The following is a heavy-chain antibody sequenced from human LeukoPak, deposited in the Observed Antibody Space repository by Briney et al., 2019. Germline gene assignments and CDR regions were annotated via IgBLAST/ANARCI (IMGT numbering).Heavy chain of an antibody. CDR2: IYSGGST. V-gene: IGHV3-66*02. Sequence: GGSLRLSCAASGFTVSSNYMSWVRQAPGKGLEWVSVIYSGGSTYYSDSAKGRFTISRYKSKNTLYLQMNSLRAEDTAVYYCARDSKAAGLYYYYYYMDVWGKGTTVTVSS. CDR3: ARDSKAAGLYYYYYYMDV. CDR1: GFTVSSNY. D-gene: IGHD6-13*01. J-gene: IGHJ6*03.